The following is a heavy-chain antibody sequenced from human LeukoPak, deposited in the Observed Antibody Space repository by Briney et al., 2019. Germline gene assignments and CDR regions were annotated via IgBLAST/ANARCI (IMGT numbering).Heavy chain of an antibody. CDR1: GYRSTSYW. V-gene: IGHV5-51*01. J-gene: IGHJ4*02. D-gene: IGHD5-18*01. CDR2: IYPGDSNT. Sequence: GESLKISCKGSGYRSTSYWIAWVRQMPGKGLEWMGIIYPGDSNTKYSPSVEGQVTISVDKSISTAYLQWSSLKASDTALYYCARLGYHFGQGDYWGQGTLVTVSS. CDR3: ARLGYHFGQGDY.